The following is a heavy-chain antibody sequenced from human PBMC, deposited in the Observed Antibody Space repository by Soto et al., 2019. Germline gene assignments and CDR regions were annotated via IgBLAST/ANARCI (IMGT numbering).Heavy chain of an antibody. Sequence: GGSLRLSCAASGFTFSSYGMHWVRQAPGKGLEWVAVISYDGSNKYYADSVKGRFTISRDNSKNTLYLQMNSLRAEDTAVYYCAKDHFSAPRNIAAAGPYYYYYYGMDVWGQGTTVTVSS. CDR1: GFTFSSYG. V-gene: IGHV3-30*18. CDR2: ISYDGSNK. J-gene: IGHJ6*02. CDR3: AKDHFSAPRNIAAAGPYYYYYYGMDV. D-gene: IGHD6-13*01.